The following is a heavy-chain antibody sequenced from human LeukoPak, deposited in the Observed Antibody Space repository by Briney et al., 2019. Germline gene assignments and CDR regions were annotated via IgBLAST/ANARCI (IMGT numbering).Heavy chain of an antibody. CDR3: ARDYYDSSGYYHGVDY. CDR2: IYYSGST. Sequence: SETLSLTCTVSGGSISSYYRSWIRQPPGKGLEWIGYIYYSGSTNYNPSLKSRVTISVDTSKNQFSLKLSSVTAADTAVYYCARDYYDSSGYYHGVDYWGQGTLVTVSS. J-gene: IGHJ4*02. CDR1: GGSISSYY. V-gene: IGHV4-59*01. D-gene: IGHD3-22*01.